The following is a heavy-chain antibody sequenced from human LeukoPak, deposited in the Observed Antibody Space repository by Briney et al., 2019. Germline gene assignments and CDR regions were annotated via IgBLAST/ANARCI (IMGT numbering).Heavy chain of an antibody. Sequence: ASVKVSCKASGYTFTSYYMHWVRQAPGQGLEWMGIINPSGGSTSYAQKFQGRVTMTRDTSTSTVYMELSSLRSEDTAVYYCARAGGVPWYFDYWGQGTLVTISS. CDR3: ARAGGVPWYFDY. J-gene: IGHJ4*02. CDR1: GYTFTSYY. CDR2: INPSGGST. D-gene: IGHD2-8*02. V-gene: IGHV1-46*01.